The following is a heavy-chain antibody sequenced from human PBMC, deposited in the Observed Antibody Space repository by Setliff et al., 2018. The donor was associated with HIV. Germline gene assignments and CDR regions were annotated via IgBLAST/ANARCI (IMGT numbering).Heavy chain of an antibody. CDR1: GFIFDDYV. J-gene: IGHJ3*01. Sequence: AGGSLRLSCTASGFIFDDYVMHWVRQAPGRGLEWVSSINWNSDNRGYADSVRGRFTISRDNAKNSLYLQMNSLRVEDTALYFCAKDISGPPPDYYDTSCYYGDAFDFWGRGTMVTVSS. CDR3: AKDISGPPPDYYDTSCYYGDAFDF. V-gene: IGHV3-9*01. D-gene: IGHD3-22*01. CDR2: INWNSDNR.